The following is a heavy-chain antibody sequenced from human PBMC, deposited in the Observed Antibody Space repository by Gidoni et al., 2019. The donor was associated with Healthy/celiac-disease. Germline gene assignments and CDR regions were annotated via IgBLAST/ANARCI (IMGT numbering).Heavy chain of an antibody. V-gene: IGHV3-9*01. Sequence: EVQLVESGGGLVQPGRSLRLSCAASGFTFDDYSMHWVRQAPGKGLEWVSGISWNSGSIGYADSVKGRFTISRDTAKNSLYLQMNSLRAEDTAFYYCAKDIGYRIAVAGTAFDYWGQGTLVTVSS. CDR1: GFTFDDYS. J-gene: IGHJ4*02. CDR2: ISWNSGSI. CDR3: AKDIGYRIAVAGTAFDY. D-gene: IGHD6-19*01.